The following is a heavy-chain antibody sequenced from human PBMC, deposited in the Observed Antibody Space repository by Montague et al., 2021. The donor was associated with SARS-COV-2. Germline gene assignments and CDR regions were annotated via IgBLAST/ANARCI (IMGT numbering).Heavy chain of an antibody. CDR3: VKDSVHY. Sequence: SLRLSCAVSGFTFSVYPLSWVRQAPGKGLEWVAGIDPSGGRTYYSESVKGRFTIFRDNSKNTLYLQMNSLRSEDAAIYYCVKDSVHYWGQGTLVTVSS. CDR1: GFTFSVYP. V-gene: IGHV3-23*05. CDR2: IDPSGGRT. D-gene: IGHD3-10*01. J-gene: IGHJ4*02.